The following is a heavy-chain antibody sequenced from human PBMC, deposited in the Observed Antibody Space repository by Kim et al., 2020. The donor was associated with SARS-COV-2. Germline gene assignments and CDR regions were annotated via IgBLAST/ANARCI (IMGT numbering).Heavy chain of an antibody. CDR1: GGSISSGDYY. Sequence: SETLSLTCTVSGGSISSGDYYWSWIRQPPGKGLEWIGYIYYSGSTYYNPSLKSRVTISVDTSKNQFSLKLSSVTAADTAVYYCARAEGNITIFGVVIIGPFDLWVRGSLVPVSS. CDR2: IYYSGST. V-gene: IGHV4-30-4*01. J-gene: IGHJ2*01. CDR3: ARAEGNITIFGVVIIGPFDL. D-gene: IGHD3-3*01.